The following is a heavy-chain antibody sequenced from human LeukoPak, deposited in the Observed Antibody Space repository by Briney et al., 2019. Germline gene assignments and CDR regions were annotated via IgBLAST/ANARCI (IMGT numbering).Heavy chain of an antibody. CDR2: INHSGST. V-gene: IGHV4-34*01. CDR1: GGSFSGYY. Sequence: SETLSLTCAAYGGSFSGYYWSWIRQPPGKGLEWIGEINHSGSTNYNPSLKSRVTISVDTSKNQFSLKLSSVTAADTAVYYCARQEGGDWFDPWGQGTLVTVSS. D-gene: IGHD3-16*01. J-gene: IGHJ5*02. CDR3: ARQEGGDWFDP.